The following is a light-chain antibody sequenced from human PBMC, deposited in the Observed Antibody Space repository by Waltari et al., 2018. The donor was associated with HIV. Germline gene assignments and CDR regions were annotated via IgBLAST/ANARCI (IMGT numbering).Light chain of an antibody. CDR3: QEYTRGPRGVT. J-gene: IGKJ3*01. V-gene: IGKV1-27*01. CDR2: AVS. CDR1: QGISNY. Sequence: DIQMTQSPSSLSASVGDRVTINCRASQGISNYLAWFQQKPGNVPKLLMYAVSSLQSGVPSRFSGSGSGTDFTLTISSLQAEDAATYFCQEYTRGPRGVTFGPGTKVEIK.